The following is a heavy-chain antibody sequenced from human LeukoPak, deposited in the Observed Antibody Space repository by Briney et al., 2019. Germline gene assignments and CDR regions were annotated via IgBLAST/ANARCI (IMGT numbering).Heavy chain of an antibody. CDR1: GFTFSTYA. CDR2: ISAGGDRT. J-gene: IGHJ4*02. CDR3: ARSTVGTSCCTAVDY. V-gene: IGHV3-23*01. Sequence: GGSLRLSCAASGFTFSTYAMTWVRQAPGKGLEWVSGISAGGDRTYYADSVKGRFTISRDNSKNTLYLQMNSLRTEDTAEYYCARSTVGTSCCTAVDYWGQGTLVTVSS. D-gene: IGHD1-26*01.